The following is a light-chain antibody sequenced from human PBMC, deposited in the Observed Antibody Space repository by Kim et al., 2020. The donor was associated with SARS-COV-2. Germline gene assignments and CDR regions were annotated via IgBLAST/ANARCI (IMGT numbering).Light chain of an antibody. J-gene: IGLJ1*01. CDR2: EVS. V-gene: IGLV2-8*01. CDR3: SSYAAISNFV. CDR1: SSDVGDYNY. Sequence: GQSVTISCTGTSSDVGDYNYVSWYHQHPGKAPKLMIYEVSKRPAGVPDRFSGSKSGNTASLTVSGLQAEDEADYYCSSYAAISNFVFGTGTKVTVL.